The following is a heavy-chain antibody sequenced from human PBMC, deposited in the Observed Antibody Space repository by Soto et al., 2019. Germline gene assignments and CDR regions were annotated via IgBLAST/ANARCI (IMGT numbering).Heavy chain of an antibody. Sequence: EVQLVESGGGLVKPGGSLRLSCAASGFTFSSYSMNWVRQAPGKGLEWVSSISSSSSYIYYADSVKGRFTISRDNAKNSLYPQMNSLRAEDTAVYYCARAYGSGAENGMDVWGQGTTVTVSS. D-gene: IGHD3-10*01. CDR1: GFTFSSYS. CDR2: ISSSSSYI. CDR3: ARAYGSGAENGMDV. J-gene: IGHJ6*02. V-gene: IGHV3-21*01.